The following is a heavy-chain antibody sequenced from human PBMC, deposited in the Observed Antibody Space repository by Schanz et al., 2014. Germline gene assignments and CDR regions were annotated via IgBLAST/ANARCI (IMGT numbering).Heavy chain of an antibody. CDR3: AEVRRRIATASPPSFRYCYYDAMDV. CDR1: GFIFSSYG. D-gene: IGHD1-1*01. V-gene: IGHV3-33*06. Sequence: QVQLVESGGGVVQPGRSLRLSCAASGFIFSSYGLHWVRQAPGKGLEWVAFIWYDGSNKYYADSVKGRFTISRDNSKNTLYLQMNSLRAEDTTVYFCAEVRRRIATASPPSFRYCYYDAMDVWGQGTTVTVSS. J-gene: IGHJ6*02. CDR2: IWYDGSNK.